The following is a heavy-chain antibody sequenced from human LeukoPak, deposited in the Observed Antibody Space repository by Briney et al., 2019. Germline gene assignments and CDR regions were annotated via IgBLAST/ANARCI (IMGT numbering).Heavy chain of an antibody. J-gene: IGHJ4*02. V-gene: IGHV3-23*01. CDR2: ISGGGGST. Sequence: GGSLRLSCAASGFTFSNYEINWVRQAPGKGLEWVSAISGGGGSTYYADSVKGRFAISRDNSKNTLYLQMNSLRVEDTAQYYCATKKEGSRTLDYWGQGTLVTVSS. CDR1: GFTFSNYE. D-gene: IGHD2-15*01. CDR3: ATKKEGSRTLDY.